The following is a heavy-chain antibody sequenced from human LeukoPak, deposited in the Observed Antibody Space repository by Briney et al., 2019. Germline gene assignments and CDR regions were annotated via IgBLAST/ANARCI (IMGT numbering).Heavy chain of an antibody. V-gene: IGHV3-23*01. CDR3: AKLDIAAAPGDY. CDR1: GFTFSSYA. Sequence: PGGSLRLSCAASGFTFSSYAMSWVRQAPGKGLEWVSAISNSGGSAYYPDSLKGRFTISRDNSKYTLHLQMNSLRAEDTAVYYCAKLDIAAAPGDYWGQGTLVTVSS. J-gene: IGHJ4*02. CDR2: ISNSGGSA. D-gene: IGHD6-13*01.